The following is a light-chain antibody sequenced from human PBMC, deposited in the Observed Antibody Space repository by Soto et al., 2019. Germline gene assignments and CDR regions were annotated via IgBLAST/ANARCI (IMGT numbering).Light chain of an antibody. CDR2: GAS. J-gene: IGKJ2*01. Sequence: EIVMTQSPATLSVSPGERATLSCRASQSVSSNLAWYQQKPGQAPRLLIYGASTRATGIPARFSGSRSGTEFTLTISSLQSEDFAVYYCRQYNNWPPVDTFGQGTKLEIK. V-gene: IGKV3-15*01. CDR1: QSVSSN. CDR3: RQYNNWPPVDT.